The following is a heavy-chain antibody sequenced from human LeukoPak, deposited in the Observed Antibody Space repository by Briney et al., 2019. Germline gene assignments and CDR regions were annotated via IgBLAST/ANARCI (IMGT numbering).Heavy chain of an antibody. CDR1: GASFSGYY. D-gene: IGHD1-1*01. V-gene: IGHV4-34*01. J-gene: IGHJ6*02. CDR3: ARSPPTRSYYYGMDV. CDR2: INHSGST. Sequence: PSETLSLTCAVYGASFSGYYWSWIRQPPGKGLEWIGEINHSGSTSYNPSLKSRVTISVDTSKNQFSLKLSSVTAADTAVYYCARSPPTRSYYYGMDVWGQGTTVTVSS.